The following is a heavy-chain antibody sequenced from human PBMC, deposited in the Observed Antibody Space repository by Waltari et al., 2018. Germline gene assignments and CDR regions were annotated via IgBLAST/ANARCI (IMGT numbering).Heavy chain of an antibody. D-gene: IGHD3-10*01. Sequence: QVQLVQSGSELKKPGASVKVSCKASGYTFTSYAMNWVRQAPGQGLEWMGWINTNTGNQTYAQGFTGRFVFSLDTSVSTAYLQISSLKAEDTAVYYCAREGGGEYYYGSGPFVFGYYGMDVWGQGTTVTVSS. CDR2: INTNTGNQ. V-gene: IGHV7-4-1*02. J-gene: IGHJ6*02. CDR1: GYTFTSYA. CDR3: AREGGGEYYYGSGPFVFGYYGMDV.